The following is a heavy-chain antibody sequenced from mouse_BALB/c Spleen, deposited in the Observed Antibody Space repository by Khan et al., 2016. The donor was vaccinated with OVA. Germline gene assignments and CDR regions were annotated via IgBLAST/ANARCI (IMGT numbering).Heavy chain of an antibody. D-gene: IGHD2-4*01. V-gene: IGHV3-2*02. J-gene: IGHJ3*01. CDR2: INYSGNT. CDR3: ARKDYYDYDPFPY. CDR1: GYSITSEYA. Sequence: EVKLLESGPGLVKPSQSLSLTCTVTGYSITSEYAWNWIRQFPGNKLEWMVYINYSGNTRTNPSLKSRASITRDTSKNQFFLQLNSVTTEDTATYYCARKDYYDYDPFPYWGQGTLVTVSA.